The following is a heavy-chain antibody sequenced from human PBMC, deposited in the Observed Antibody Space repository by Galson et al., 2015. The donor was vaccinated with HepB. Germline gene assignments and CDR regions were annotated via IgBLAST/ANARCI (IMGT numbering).Heavy chain of an antibody. D-gene: IGHD2-15*01. V-gene: IGHV3-7*03. Sequence: SLRLSCAASGFTFSSYWMSWVRQAPGKGLEWVANIKQDGSEKYYVDSVKGRFTISRDNAKNSLYLQMNSLRAEDTAVYYCAREMTSVVVAGTLVGGRPPYDYWGQGTLVTVSS. CDR3: AREMTSVVVAGTLVGGRPPYDY. CDR1: GFTFSSYW. CDR2: IKQDGSEK. J-gene: IGHJ4*02.